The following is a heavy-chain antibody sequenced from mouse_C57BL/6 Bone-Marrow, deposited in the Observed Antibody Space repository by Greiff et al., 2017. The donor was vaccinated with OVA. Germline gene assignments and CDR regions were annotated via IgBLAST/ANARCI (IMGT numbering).Heavy chain of an antibody. V-gene: IGHV1-80*01. CDR3: ARRGGLLRYFDV. Sequence: QVQLKESGAELVKPGASVKISCKASGYAFSSYWMNWVKQRPGKGLEWIGQIYPGDGDTNYNGKFKGKATLTADKSSSTAYMQLSSLTSEDSAVYFCARRGGLLRYFDVWGTGTTVTVSS. CDR1: GYAFSSYW. CDR2: IYPGDGDT. D-gene: IGHD2-3*01. J-gene: IGHJ1*03.